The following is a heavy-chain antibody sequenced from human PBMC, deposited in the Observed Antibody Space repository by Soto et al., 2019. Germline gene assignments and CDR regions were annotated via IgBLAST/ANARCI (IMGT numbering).Heavy chain of an antibody. Sequence: SETLSLTCTFSGGSFSSYYWSWIRQPPGKGLEWIGYIYYSGSTNYNPSLKSRVTISVDTSKNQFSLKLSSVTAADTAVYYCARGNYYDSSGYYDYWGQGTLVTVSS. V-gene: IGHV4-59*01. CDR2: IYYSGST. CDR1: GGSFSSYY. D-gene: IGHD3-22*01. CDR3: ARGNYYDSSGYYDY. J-gene: IGHJ4*02.